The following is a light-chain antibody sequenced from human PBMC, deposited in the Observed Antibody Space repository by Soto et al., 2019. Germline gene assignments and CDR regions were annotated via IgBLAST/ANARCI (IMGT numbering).Light chain of an antibody. CDR2: VNT. J-gene: IGLJ1*01. CDR1: STNIGAGYD. Sequence: QSVLTQPPSVSGAPGQRVTISCTGSSTNIGAGYDVYWYQQLPGTAPKLLIYVNTNRPSGVPDRFSGSKSGTSASLAITGLLAEDEADYYCQSYDRSLSGFYAFGTGTKVTVL. V-gene: IGLV1-40*01. CDR3: QSYDRSLSGFYA.